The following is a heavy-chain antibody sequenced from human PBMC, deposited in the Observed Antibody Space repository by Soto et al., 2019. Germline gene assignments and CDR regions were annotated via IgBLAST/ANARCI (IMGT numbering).Heavy chain of an antibody. D-gene: IGHD3-3*01. V-gene: IGHV4-61*01. CDR1: GASVNSENYY. CDR3: ARGVFRFLQWFDP. CDR2: VYYSGST. J-gene: IGHJ5*02. Sequence: SETLSLTCTVSGASVNSENYYWSWIRQPPGEGLEWIGYVYYSGSTNYNPSLKSRATISLDTYRNQFSLKMTSMTSADTAFYYCARGVFRFLQWFDPWGQGTLVTVSS.